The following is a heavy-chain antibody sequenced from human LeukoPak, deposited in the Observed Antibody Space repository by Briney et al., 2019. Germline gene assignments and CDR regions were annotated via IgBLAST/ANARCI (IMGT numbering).Heavy chain of an antibody. CDR1: GFTFSSYW. V-gene: IGHV3-74*01. D-gene: IGHD3-16*02. J-gene: IGHJ4*02. CDR3: ARGEDYIWESYRPY. Sequence: GGSLRLSCAASGFTFSSYWMHWVRQVPGKGLVWVSRINSDGYSTSYADSVKGRFTISRDNAKNTVYLQMNSLRAEDTAVYYCARGEDYIWESYRPYWGQGTLVTVSS. CDR2: INSDGYST.